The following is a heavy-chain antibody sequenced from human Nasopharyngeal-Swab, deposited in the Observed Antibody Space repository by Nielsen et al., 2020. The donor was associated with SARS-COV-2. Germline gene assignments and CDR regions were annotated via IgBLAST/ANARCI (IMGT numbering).Heavy chain of an antibody. J-gene: IGHJ6*02. D-gene: IGHD3-22*01. Sequence: RQAPGKALEWLAHIFSNDEKSYSTSLKSRLTISKDTSKSQGVLTMTNIDPVDTATYYCARIIEVNTSYYYYGMDVWGQGTTVTVSS. CDR2: IFSNDEK. V-gene: IGHV2-26*01. CDR3: ARIIEVNTSYYYYGMDV.